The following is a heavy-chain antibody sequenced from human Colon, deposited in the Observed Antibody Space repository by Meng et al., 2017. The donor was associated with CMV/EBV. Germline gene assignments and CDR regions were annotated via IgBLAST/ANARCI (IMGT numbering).Heavy chain of an antibody. CDR2: SRNKANSYTT. CDR1: GFTFSDHY. D-gene: IGHD2-8*02. J-gene: IGHJ4*02. V-gene: IGHV3-72*01. Sequence: GESLKISCATSGFTFSDHYMDWVRQAPGKGLEWVGRSRNKANSYTTEYAPSVRGRFTISRDASKKLLFLQMNSLKTEDTAVYYCASGHWYENYFDPWGQGTLVTVSS. CDR3: ASGHWYENYFDP.